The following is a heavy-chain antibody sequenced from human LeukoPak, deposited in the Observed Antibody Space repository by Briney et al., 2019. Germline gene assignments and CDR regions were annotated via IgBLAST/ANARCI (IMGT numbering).Heavy chain of an antibody. V-gene: IGHV3-23*01. CDR3: AKQRWAMVTAPFDY. Sequence: TGGSLRLSCAASGFTFSNAWMSWVRQAPGKGLEWVSAISGSGGSTYYADSVKGRFTISRDNSKNTLYLQMNSLRAEDTAVYYCAKQRWAMVTAPFDYWGQGTLVTVSS. D-gene: IGHD5-18*01. CDR1: GFTFSNAW. J-gene: IGHJ4*02. CDR2: ISGSGGST.